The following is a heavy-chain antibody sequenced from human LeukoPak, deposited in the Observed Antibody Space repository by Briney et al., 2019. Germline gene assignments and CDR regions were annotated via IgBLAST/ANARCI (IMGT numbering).Heavy chain of an antibody. D-gene: IGHD3-10*01. CDR2: IYTSGST. J-gene: IGHJ5*02. Sequence: SETLSLTCTVSGDSISSYYWSWIRQPAGKGLEWIGRIYTSGSTNYNPPLKSRVTMSVDTSKNQFSLKLSSVTAADTAVYYCARTEYGSGSYRWFDPWGQGTLVTVSS. CDR3: ARTEYGSGSYRWFDP. CDR1: GDSISSYY. V-gene: IGHV4-4*07.